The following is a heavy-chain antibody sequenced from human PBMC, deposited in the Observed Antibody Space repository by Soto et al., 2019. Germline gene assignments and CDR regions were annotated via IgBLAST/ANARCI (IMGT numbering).Heavy chain of an antibody. D-gene: IGHD5-12*01. CDR3: ARDIVATSGYYYGMDL. V-gene: IGHV4-31*03. Sequence: SETLSLTCTVSGGSISSGGYYWSWIRQHPGKGLEWIGYIYYSGSTYYNPSLKSRVTISVDTSKNQFSLKLSSVTAADTAVYYCARDIVATSGYYYGMDLWGQGTTVTVSS. J-gene: IGHJ6*02. CDR1: GGSISSGGYY. CDR2: IYYSGST.